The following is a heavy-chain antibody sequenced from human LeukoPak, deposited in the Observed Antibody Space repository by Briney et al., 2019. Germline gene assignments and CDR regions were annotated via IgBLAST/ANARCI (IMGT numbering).Heavy chain of an antibody. D-gene: IGHD3-16*01. CDR2: ISGSGGST. CDR1: GFTFSSYA. Sequence: GGSLRLSCAASGFTFSSYAMSWVRQAPGKGLEWVSAISGSGGSTYYADSVKGRFTISRDNSKNTLYLQMNSLRVEDTAVYYCAKVFYEINAFDIWGQGTMVTVSS. V-gene: IGHV3-23*01. CDR3: AKVFYEINAFDI. J-gene: IGHJ3*02.